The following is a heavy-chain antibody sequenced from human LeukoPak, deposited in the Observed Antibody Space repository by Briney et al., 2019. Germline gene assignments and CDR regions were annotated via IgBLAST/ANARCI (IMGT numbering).Heavy chain of an antibody. CDR2: IYTSGST. D-gene: IGHD3-9*01. CDR1: GGSISSGSYY. J-gene: IGHJ4*02. Sequence: SETLSLTCTVSGGSISSGSYYWSWIRQPAGKGLEWIGRIYTSGSTNYNPSLKSRVTISVDTSKNQFSLKLSSVTAADTAVYYCARGIRYFDWTTHDYWGQGTLVTVSS. V-gene: IGHV4-61*02. CDR3: ARGIRYFDWTTHDY.